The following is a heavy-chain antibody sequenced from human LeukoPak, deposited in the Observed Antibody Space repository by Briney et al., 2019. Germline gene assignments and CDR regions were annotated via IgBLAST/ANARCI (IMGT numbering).Heavy chain of an antibody. J-gene: IGHJ6*02. V-gene: IGHV1-69*04. Sequence: GASVNVSCKASGGTFSSYAISWVRQAPGQGLEWMGRIIPILGIANYAQKFQGRVTITADKSTSTAYMELSSLRSEDTAVYYCARELPGSGSYLYYYYGMDVWGQGTTVTVSS. D-gene: IGHD3-10*01. CDR2: IIPILGIA. CDR3: ARELPGSGSYLYYYYGMDV. CDR1: GGTFSSYA.